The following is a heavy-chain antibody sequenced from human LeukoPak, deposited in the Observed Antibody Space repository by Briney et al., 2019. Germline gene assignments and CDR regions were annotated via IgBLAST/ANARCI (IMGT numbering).Heavy chain of an antibody. CDR3: ARAIVVVPAAIPSDDAFDI. V-gene: IGHV1-2*02. D-gene: IGHD2-2*02. CDR2: INPNSGGT. Sequence: ASVKVSCKASGYTFTGYYMHWVRRAPGQGLEWMGWINPNSGGTNYAQKFQGRVTMTRDTSISTAYMELSRLRSDDTAVYYCARAIVVVPAAIPSDDAFDIWGQGTMVTVSS. J-gene: IGHJ3*02. CDR1: GYTFTGYY.